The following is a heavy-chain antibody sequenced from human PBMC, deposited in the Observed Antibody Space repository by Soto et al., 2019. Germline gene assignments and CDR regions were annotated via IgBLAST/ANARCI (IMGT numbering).Heavy chain of an antibody. CDR2: IIPILDIV. V-gene: IGHV1-69*13. CDR1: GGAFSNFV. D-gene: IGHD2-15*01. Sequence: ASVKVSCKASGGAFSNFVISWVRQAPGQGLEWVGGIIPILDIVHYAQKFQGRVAITADESTSTAYMELSSLSSEDTAVYYCAIEGGQGWFDPWGQGSLVTVSS. CDR3: AIEGGQGWFDP. J-gene: IGHJ5*02.